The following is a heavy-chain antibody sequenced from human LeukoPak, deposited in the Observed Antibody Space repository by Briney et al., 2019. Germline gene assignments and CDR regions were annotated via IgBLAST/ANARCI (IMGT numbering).Heavy chain of an antibody. Sequence: ASVKVSCKASGYTFTSYDINWVRQATGQGFEWMGWMNPNSGNTGYAQKFQGRVTMTRNTSISTAYMELSSLRSEDTAVYYCARAPGGIMVSLLRKYYFDYWGQGTLVTVSS. CDR1: GYTFTSYD. CDR3: ARAPGGIMVSLLRKYYFDY. V-gene: IGHV1-8*01. D-gene: IGHD2-8*01. CDR2: MNPNSGNT. J-gene: IGHJ4*02.